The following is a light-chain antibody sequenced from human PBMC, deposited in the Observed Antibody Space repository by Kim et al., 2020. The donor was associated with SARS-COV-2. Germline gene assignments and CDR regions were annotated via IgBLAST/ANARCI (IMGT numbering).Light chain of an antibody. J-gene: IGLJ1*01. CDR3: QVRDSSSDHYV. V-gene: IGLV3-21*04. Sequence: APGKTARITCGGNNIGSKSLHWYQQKPGQAPVLVIYYDSDRPSGIPERFSGSNSGNTATLAISRVEAGDEADYYCQVRDSSSDHYVFGTGTKVTVL. CDR2: YDS. CDR1: NIGSKS.